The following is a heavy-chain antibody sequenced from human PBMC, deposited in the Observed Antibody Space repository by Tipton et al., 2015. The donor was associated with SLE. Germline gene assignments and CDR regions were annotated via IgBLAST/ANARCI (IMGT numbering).Heavy chain of an antibody. Sequence: SLRLSCTTSGFTFADYAMSWVRQAPGKGLEWVGVARVKAYGGTTEYAASVQGRFTISRDDSRGVAYLQMNSLKTEDTAVYYCVRDSSLWSTDYWGQGTLVTVSP. CDR3: VRDSSLWSTDY. V-gene: IGHV3-49*04. J-gene: IGHJ4*02. D-gene: IGHD2-2*01. CDR2: ARVKAYGGTT. CDR1: GFTFADYA.